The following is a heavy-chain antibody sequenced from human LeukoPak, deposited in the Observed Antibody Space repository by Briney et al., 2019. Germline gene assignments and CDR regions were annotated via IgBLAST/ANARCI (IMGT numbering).Heavy chain of an antibody. V-gene: IGHV4-30-2*01. D-gene: IGHD3-10*01. Sequence: PSETLSLTCAVSGGSISSGGYSWSWIRQPPGKGLEWIGYIYHSGSTYYNPSLKSRVTISVDRSKNQFSLKLNSVTAADTAVYYCARGRGGVITTYNWFDPWGQGTLVTVSS. CDR1: GGSISSGGYS. CDR3: ARGRGGVITTYNWFDP. CDR2: IYHSGST. J-gene: IGHJ5*02.